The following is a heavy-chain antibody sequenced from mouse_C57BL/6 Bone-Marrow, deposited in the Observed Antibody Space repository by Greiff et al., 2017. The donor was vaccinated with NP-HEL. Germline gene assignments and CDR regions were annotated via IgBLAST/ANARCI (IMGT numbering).Heavy chain of an antibody. Sequence: VQLQQPGAELVKPGASVKMSCKASGYTFTSYWITWVKQRPGQGLEWIGDIYPGSGSTNYNEKFKSKASLTVDTSSSTAYMQLSSLTSEDSAVYYCARVYDGYYAMDYWGQGTSVTVSS. CDR2: IYPGSGST. CDR3: ARVYDGYYAMDY. D-gene: IGHD2-3*01. V-gene: IGHV1-55*01. J-gene: IGHJ4*01. CDR1: GYTFTSYW.